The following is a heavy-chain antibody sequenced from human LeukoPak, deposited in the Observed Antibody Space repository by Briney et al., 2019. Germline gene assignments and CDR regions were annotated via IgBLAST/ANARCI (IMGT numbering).Heavy chain of an antibody. CDR3: AREVPAAENNWFAP. D-gene: IGHD2-2*01. CDR1: GYTFIGYY. Sequence: VSVKVSCKASGYTFIGYYMHWVRQAPGQGLEWMGWINPNSGGTDYAQKFHGRVTMTRDTSISTAYMELNRLKSDDTAVYYCAREVPAAENNWFAPWGQGTLVTVSS. CDR2: INPNSGGT. V-gene: IGHV1-2*02. J-gene: IGHJ5*02.